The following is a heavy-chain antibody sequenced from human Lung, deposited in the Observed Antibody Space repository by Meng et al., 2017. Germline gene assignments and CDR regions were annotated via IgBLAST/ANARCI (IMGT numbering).Heavy chain of an antibody. CDR3: AKDLSKQQQLGELDY. D-gene: IGHD6-13*01. CDR2: ISYDGSNK. Sequence: QGQLVESGGGVGQPGRSLRLLRAASGFTFSSYGMHWVRQAPGKGLEWVAVISYDGSNKYYADSVKGRFTISRDNSKNTLYLQMNSLRAEDTAVYYCAKDLSKQQQLGELDYWGQGTLVTVSS. J-gene: IGHJ4*02. V-gene: IGHV3-30*18. CDR1: GFTFSSYG.